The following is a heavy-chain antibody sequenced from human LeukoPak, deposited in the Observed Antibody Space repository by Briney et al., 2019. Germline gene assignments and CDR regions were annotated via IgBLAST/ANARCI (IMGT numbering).Heavy chain of an antibody. CDR3: ARDVGRYTYGYRPTEVYWYFDL. CDR1: GGSISSGNYY. Sequence: SETLSLTCTVSGGSISSGNYYWSWIRQPAGKRLEWIGRIYTSGSTNYNPSLKSRVTISGDTSKNQFSLKLSSVIAADTAVYYCARDVGRYTYGYRPTEVYWYFDLWGRGTLVTVSS. J-gene: IGHJ2*01. V-gene: IGHV4-61*02. CDR2: IYTSGST. D-gene: IGHD5-18*01.